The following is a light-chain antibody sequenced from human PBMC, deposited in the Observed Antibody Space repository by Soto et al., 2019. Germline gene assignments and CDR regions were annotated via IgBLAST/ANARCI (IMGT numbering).Light chain of an antibody. CDR3: SSYAGSSNWR. Sequence: QSALAQPPSASGSPGQSVTISCTGSSSDIGGYNYVSWYQQHPGKAPKLIIYEVTKWPSGVPDRFSGSKSGNTASLTVSGLLAEDEADYHCSSYAGSSNWRFGGGTKLTVL. CDR1: SSDIGGYNY. CDR2: EVT. V-gene: IGLV2-8*01. J-gene: IGLJ3*02.